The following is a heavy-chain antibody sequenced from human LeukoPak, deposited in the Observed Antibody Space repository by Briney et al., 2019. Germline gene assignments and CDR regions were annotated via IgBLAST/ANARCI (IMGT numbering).Heavy chain of an antibody. CDR1: GFTFSNAW. D-gene: IGHD6-13*01. J-gene: IGHJ4*02. Sequence: GGSLRLSCAASGFTFSNAWMSWVRQAPGKGLEWVANIRQDGNEKYYVDSVKGRFTISRDNPKNSLYLQMNSLRAEDTAIYYCARLRAAQTYDCWGQGTLVTVSS. V-gene: IGHV3-7*04. CDR3: ARLRAAQTYDC. CDR2: IRQDGNEK.